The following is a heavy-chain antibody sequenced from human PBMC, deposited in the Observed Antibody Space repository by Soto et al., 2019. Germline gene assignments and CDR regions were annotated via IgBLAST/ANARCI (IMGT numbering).Heavy chain of an antibody. CDR3: VRDRAWAFDY. CDR1: GFIYSSYT. D-gene: IGHD3-10*01. CDR2: ITSSSTSIM. J-gene: IGHJ4*02. Sequence: GGFLRLSCAASGFIYSSYTMNWVRQAPGKGLEWISYITSSSTSIMYYADSVKGRFTISRDNAKNSLYLQMNSLRDDDTAVYYCVRDRAWAFDYWGQGTPVTVSS. V-gene: IGHV3-48*02.